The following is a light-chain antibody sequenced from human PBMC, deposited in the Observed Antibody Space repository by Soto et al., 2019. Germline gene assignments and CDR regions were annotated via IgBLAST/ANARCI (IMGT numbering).Light chain of an antibody. CDR2: DVS. J-gene: IGLJ1*01. CDR3: CSYAGSYTRYV. Sequence: QSALTQPRSVSGSPGQSVTISCTGTSSDVGGYNYVSWYQQHPGKAPKLMIYDVSKRPSEVPDRFSGSKSGNTASLTISGLQAEDEADYYCCSYAGSYTRYVFGTGTKVTVL. V-gene: IGLV2-11*01. CDR1: SSDVGGYNY.